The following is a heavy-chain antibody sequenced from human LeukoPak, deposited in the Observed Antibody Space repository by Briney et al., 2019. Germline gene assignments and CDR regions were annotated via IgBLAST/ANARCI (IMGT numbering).Heavy chain of an antibody. CDR1: GYSFIVYY. Sequence: ASVKVSCKASGYSFIVYYIHWVRQAPGQGLEWMGWINPNSGGTNYAQKVQGRVTMTTDTSTSTAYMELRSLRSDDTAVYFCARDSARGYSYGYNAFDIWGQGTMVTVSS. CDR3: ARDSARGYSYGYNAFDI. J-gene: IGHJ3*02. V-gene: IGHV1-2*02. D-gene: IGHD5-18*01. CDR2: INPNSGGT.